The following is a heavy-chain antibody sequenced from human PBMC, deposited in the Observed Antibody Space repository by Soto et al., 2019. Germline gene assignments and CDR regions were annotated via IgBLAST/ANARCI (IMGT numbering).Heavy chain of an antibody. J-gene: IGHJ4*02. CDR3: ARESEDLTSNFDY. CDR1: GFTFTRYS. CDR2: ISSTTNYI. V-gene: IGHV3-21*06. Sequence: GGSLRLSCAASGFTFTRYSMNWVRQAPGKGLEWVSSISSTTNYIYYGDSMKDRFTISRDNAKNSLYLEMNSLRAEDTAVYYCARESEDLTSNFDYWGQGALVTVSS.